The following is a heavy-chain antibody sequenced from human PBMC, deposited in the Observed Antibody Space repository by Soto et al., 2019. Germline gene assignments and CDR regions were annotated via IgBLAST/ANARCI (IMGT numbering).Heavy chain of an antibody. CDR1: GFTFSSYW. Sequence: GGSLRLSCAASGFTFSSYWISWVRQAPGTGLGWVANIKQDGSEKYYMDSVKGRFTISRDNAKNSLYLQMNSLRAEDTAVYYCARVAHLYSSSWYYLDYWGQGTLVTVSS. D-gene: IGHD6-13*01. CDR3: ARVAHLYSSSWYYLDY. J-gene: IGHJ4*02. CDR2: IKQDGSEK. V-gene: IGHV3-7*03.